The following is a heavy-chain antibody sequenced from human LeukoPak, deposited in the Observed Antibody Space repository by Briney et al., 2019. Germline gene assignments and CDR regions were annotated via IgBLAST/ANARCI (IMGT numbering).Heavy chain of an antibody. Sequence: PSETLSLTCTVSGGSISNYYWSWIRQSPGKGLEWIGYSDYSGSTNYNPSLKSRVTISVDTSKNQFSLKLSSVTAADTAVYYCARDLSGYHGAGFDPWGQGTLVTVSS. J-gene: IGHJ5*02. CDR3: ARDLSGYHGAGFDP. D-gene: IGHD6-25*01. CDR2: SDYSGST. V-gene: IGHV4-59*01. CDR1: GGSISNYY.